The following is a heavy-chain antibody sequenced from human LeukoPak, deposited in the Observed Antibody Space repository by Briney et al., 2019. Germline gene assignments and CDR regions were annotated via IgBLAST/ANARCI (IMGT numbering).Heavy chain of an antibody. Sequence: GGSLRLSCAASGFTFSSYWMHWVRQAPGKGLVWVSRINSDGSSTTYADSVKGRFTISRDNAKNTLYLQMNSLRAEDTAVYYCARGGNYDYKFDCWGQGTLVTVSS. D-gene: IGHD5-12*01. V-gene: IGHV3-74*01. CDR3: ARGGNYDYKFDC. CDR2: INSDGSST. CDR1: GFTFSSYW. J-gene: IGHJ4*02.